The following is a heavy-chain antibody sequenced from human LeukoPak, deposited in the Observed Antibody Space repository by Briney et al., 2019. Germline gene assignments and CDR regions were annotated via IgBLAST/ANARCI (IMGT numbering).Heavy chain of an antibody. CDR1: GFTFSSYA. CDR3: AKVRSSMYYFDY. J-gene: IGHJ4*02. CDR2: ISGSGGST. Sequence: GGSLRLSCAASGFTFSSYAMSWIRQAPGKGLEWVSAISGSGGSTYYADSVKGRFTISRDNSKNTLYLQMNSLRAEDTAVYYCAKVRSSMYYFDYWGQGTLVTVSS. V-gene: IGHV3-23*01. D-gene: IGHD6-6*01.